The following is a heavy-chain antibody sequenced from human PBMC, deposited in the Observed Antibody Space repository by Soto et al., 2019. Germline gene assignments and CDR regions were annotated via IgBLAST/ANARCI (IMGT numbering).Heavy chain of an antibody. V-gene: IGHV1-2*02. CDR1: GYTFTGYY. Sequence: QVQLVQSGAEVKKPGASVKVSCKASGYTFTGYYMHWVRQAPGQGLEWMGWINPNSGGTNYAQKCQGGVTMTRDTSISTAYMELSRLRSDDTAVYYWARGDSARPVTWFDPWGQGTLVTVSS. D-gene: IGHD6-6*01. CDR2: INPNSGGT. CDR3: ARGDSARPVTWFDP. J-gene: IGHJ5*02.